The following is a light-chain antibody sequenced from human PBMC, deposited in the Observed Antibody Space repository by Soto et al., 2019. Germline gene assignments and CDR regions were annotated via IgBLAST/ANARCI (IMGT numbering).Light chain of an antibody. V-gene: IGKV3-20*01. CDR3: QQYGSSPLT. CDR2: GAS. J-gene: IGKJ4*01. CDR1: QSVSSSY. Sequence: EVVLTQSPGTLSLSPGERATLSCRASQSVSSSYLAWYQQKPGQAPRLLIYGASSRATGIPDRFSGSGSGTDFTLTISRLEPEDFAVYYCQQYGSSPLTCGGGTK.